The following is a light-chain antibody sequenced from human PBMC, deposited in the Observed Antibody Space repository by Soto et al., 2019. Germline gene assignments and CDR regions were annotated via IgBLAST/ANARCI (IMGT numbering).Light chain of an antibody. J-gene: IGLJ3*02. CDR1: SSDVGAYRY. CDR3: SSYTTTTAWV. V-gene: IGLV2-14*01. CDR2: EVS. Sequence: QSALTQPASVSGSPGQSITISCTGSSSDVGAYRYVSWFQQHPGRAPKLIIYEVSNRPSGVSDRFSGSKSDNTASLTISGLKAEDEADYHCSSYTTTTAWVFGGGTKLTVL.